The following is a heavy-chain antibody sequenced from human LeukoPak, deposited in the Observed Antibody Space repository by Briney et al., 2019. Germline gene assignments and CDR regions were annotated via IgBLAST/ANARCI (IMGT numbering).Heavy chain of an antibody. J-gene: IGHJ6*02. CDR1: GYTFTSYD. V-gene: IGHV1-46*01. D-gene: IGHD6-19*01. CDR2: VHPSTGST. Sequence: ASVKVSCKASGYTFTSYDIHWVRQVPGQGLEWMGIVHPSTGSTSFTQKFQGRVTMTSDTSTRTVYMELSSLRSEDTAVYYCAREWGLRLAVNPKGMDVWDQGTTVIVSS. CDR3: AREWGLRLAVNPKGMDV.